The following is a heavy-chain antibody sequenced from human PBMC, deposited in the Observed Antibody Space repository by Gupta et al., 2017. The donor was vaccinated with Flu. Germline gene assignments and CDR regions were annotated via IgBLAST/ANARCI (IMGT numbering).Heavy chain of an antibody. CDR2: ISGSAGST. J-gene: IGHJ4*02. CDR3: AKELVGYCSGGGCYLRGYFDY. D-gene: IGHD2-15*01. V-gene: IGHV3-23*01. CDR1: GFPFSSYA. Sequence: EVQMLESGGGLVQPGGSLRLSCAASGFPFSSYAMSWVRQAPGKGLEWVSGISGSAGSTYYADSVRGRFTISRDNSKNTLYLQMNTLRADDTAVYYCAKELVGYCSGGGCYLRGYFDYWGQGTLVTVSS.